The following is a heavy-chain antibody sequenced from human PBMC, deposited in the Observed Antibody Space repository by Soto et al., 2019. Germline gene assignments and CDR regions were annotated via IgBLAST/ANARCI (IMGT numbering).Heavy chain of an antibody. J-gene: IGHJ3*01. V-gene: IGHV3-48*01. Sequence: GGSLGLSCHVSGFTLSTSGMNWVRQAPGKGLEWVSYINSDGDVRHYADSVKGRFTVPRDNDKNLVYLQMNNVGAADTAVYFCSRRDVFDLWGQGATVPVSS. CDR1: GFTLSTSG. CDR3: SRRDVFDL. CDR2: INSDGDVR.